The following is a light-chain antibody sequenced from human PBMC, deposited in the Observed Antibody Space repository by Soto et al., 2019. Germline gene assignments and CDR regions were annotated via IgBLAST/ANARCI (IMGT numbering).Light chain of an antibody. Sequence: DIQMTQSPSNLSASVGDRVTITCRASQSIGGWLAWYQQRPGKAPRLLIYDASSVESGVPSRFSGSRSGTTFTLAISSLQPEEFGTYYCQHYHSYPYTFGQVTKLYIK. V-gene: IGKV1-5*01. J-gene: IGKJ2*01. CDR1: QSIGGW. CDR3: QHYHSYPYT. CDR2: DAS.